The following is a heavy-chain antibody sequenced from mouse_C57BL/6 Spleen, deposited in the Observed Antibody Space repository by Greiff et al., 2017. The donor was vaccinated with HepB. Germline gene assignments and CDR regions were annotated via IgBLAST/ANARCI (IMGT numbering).Heavy chain of an antibody. CDR2: IYPGDGDT. D-gene: IGHD4-1*01. J-gene: IGHJ3*01. Sequence: VKLQESGPELVKPGASVKISCKASGYAFSSSWMNWVKQRPGKGLEWIGRIYPGDGDTNYNGKFKGKATLTADKSSSTAYMQLSSLTSEDSAVYFCARSYATGRGFAYWGQGTLVTVSA. CDR1: GYAFSSSW. CDR3: ARSYATGRGFAY. V-gene: IGHV1-82*01.